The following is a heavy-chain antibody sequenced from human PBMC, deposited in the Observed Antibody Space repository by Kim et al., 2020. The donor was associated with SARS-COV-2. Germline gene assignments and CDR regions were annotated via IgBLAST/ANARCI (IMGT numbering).Heavy chain of an antibody. CDR1: GFKFTNYG. J-gene: IGHJ1*01. Sequence: GESLKISCETSGFKFTNYGFTWVRQGPGQRPEWMGWTSASTEKNHYADKFQGRVSMTTDASTATAYLELRGLRSDDTALYYCGRSGYSEADEYVQEWGQGTLVIVSS. CDR3: GRSGYSEADEYVQE. CDR2: TSASTEKN. D-gene: IGHD5-12*01. V-gene: IGHV1-18*01.